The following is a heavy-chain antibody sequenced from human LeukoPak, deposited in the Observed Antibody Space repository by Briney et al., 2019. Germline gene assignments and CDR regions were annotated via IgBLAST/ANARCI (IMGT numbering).Heavy chain of an antibody. D-gene: IGHD1-26*01. J-gene: IGHJ4*02. CDR2: IYTSGST. CDR3: ARAGGGTYYFDF. V-gene: IGHV4-61*02. CDR1: GGSISSGSYY. Sequence: SQTLSLTCTVSGGSISSGSYYWSWIRQPAGKGLEWIGRIYTSGSTNYNPSLKSRVTISLDKSKNQFSLKLTSVTAADTALYFCARAGGGTYYFDFWGQGTLVTVSS.